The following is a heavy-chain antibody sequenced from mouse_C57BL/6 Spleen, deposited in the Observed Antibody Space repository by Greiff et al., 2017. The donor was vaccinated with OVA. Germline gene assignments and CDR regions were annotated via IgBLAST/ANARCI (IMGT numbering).Heavy chain of an antibody. J-gene: IGHJ4*01. Sequence: QVQLQQSDAELVKPGASVTISCKASGYTFTDYTIHWVKQRPEQGLEWIGYIYPRAGSTKYNEKFKGKATLTADKSSSTAYMQLNSLTSEDAADYFCAKWYYRDAMDYWGQGTSVTVSS. CDR1: GYTFTDYT. V-gene: IGHV1-78*01. CDR2: IYPRAGST. CDR3: AKWYYRDAMDY. D-gene: IGHD2-12*01.